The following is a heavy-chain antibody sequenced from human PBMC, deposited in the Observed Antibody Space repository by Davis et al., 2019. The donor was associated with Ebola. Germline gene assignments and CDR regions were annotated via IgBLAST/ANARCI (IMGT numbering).Heavy chain of an antibody. CDR2: ISAYTRNT. Sequence: AASVKVSCKASGYTFISYGFTWVRQTPGQGLEWMGWISAYTRNTNYAQKFQDRVTMTTDTSTSTAYMELRSLRSDDTAVYYCARDLRPSYNILTGYFDVEFGEFGESFFGHWGQGTLVTVSS. J-gene: IGHJ4*02. CDR1: GYTFISYG. V-gene: IGHV1-18*01. CDR3: ARDLRPSYNILTGYFDVEFGEFGESFFGH. D-gene: IGHD3-9*01.